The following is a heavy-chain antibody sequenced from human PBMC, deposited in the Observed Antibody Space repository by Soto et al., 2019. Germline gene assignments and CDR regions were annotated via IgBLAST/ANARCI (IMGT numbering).Heavy chain of an antibody. J-gene: IGHJ4*02. Sequence: ASVKVSCKASGYTFTSYAMHWVRQAPGQGLEWMGWINASIGKANYAQKFQGRVTITGDESTSTAYMELSSLRSEDTAVYYCARDRDGYNYVGPFDYWGQGTLVTVSS. D-gene: IGHD5-12*01. CDR2: INASIGKA. CDR1: GYTFTSYA. V-gene: IGHV1-3*01. CDR3: ARDRDGYNYVGPFDY.